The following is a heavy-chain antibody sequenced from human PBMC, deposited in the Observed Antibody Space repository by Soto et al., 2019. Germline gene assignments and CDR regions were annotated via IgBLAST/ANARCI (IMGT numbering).Heavy chain of an antibody. D-gene: IGHD3-16*01. CDR2: ITTDKGKT. CDR1: GYTFTSFG. J-gene: IGHJ4*02. CDR3: ATRSPAFDY. V-gene: IGHV1-18*01. Sequence: ASVKVSCKTSGYTFTSFGISWVRQAPGQGLEWMGWITTDKGKTNYAQKFQGRVTMTTDTSTSTAYMELRSLRSDDTAVYYCATRSPAFDYWDQGTLVTVS.